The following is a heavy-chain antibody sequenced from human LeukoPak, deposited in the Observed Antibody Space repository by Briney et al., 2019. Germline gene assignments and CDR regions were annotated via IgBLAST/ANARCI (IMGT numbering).Heavy chain of an antibody. CDR3: AKDRGSGYHYFDY. D-gene: IGHD3-22*01. CDR2: ISTSGESA. Sequence: PGGSLRLSCPVSGXTFSSYAMSWVRQAPGRGLESVSVISTSGESAYYADSVKGRFTISRDNSKNTLYLQMNSLRAEDTAVYYCAKDRGSGYHYFDYWGQGTLVTVSS. V-gene: IGHV3-23*01. CDR1: GXTFSSYA. J-gene: IGHJ4*02.